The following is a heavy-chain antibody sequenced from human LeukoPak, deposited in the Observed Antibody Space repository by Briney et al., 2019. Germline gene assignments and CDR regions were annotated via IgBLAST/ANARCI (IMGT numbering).Heavy chain of an antibody. V-gene: IGHV3-23*01. CDR2: ISGSGGST. D-gene: IGHD2-15*01. J-gene: IGHJ5*01. Sequence: PGGSLRLSCAASGFTFSSYAMSWVRQAPGKGLEWVSVISGSGGSTSCADSVKGRFTISRDNSKNTLYLQMNSLRAEDTAVYYCARGTLEHCSGASCYPLDSWGQGTLVTVSS. CDR1: GFTFSSYA. CDR3: ARGTLEHCSGASCYPLDS.